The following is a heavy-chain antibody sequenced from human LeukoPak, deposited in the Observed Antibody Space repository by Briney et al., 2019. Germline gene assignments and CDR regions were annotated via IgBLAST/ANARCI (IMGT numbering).Heavy chain of an antibody. CDR2: INTNTGNP. J-gene: IGHJ4*02. CDR3: ARVRGYSGYVALQD. CDR1: GYSFTSYA. Sequence: ASVKVSCKASGYSFTSYAMNWVRQTPGQGLEWMGWINTNTGNPTYAQAFTGRFVFSLDTSVSTAYLQISSLKAEDTAVYYCARVRGYSGYVALQDWGQGTLVTVSS. V-gene: IGHV7-4-1*02. D-gene: IGHD5-12*01.